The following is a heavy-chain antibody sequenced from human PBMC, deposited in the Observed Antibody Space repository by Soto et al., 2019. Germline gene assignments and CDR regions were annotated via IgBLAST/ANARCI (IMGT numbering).Heavy chain of an antibody. D-gene: IGHD4-17*01. J-gene: IGHJ3*02. CDR2: IYWDDDK. CDR3: ALSTTVKTTYAFDI. V-gene: IGHV2-5*02. CDR1: GFSLSTSGMA. Sequence: QITLKESGPTLVKPTQTLTLTCTFSGFSLSTSGMAVGWIRQPPGKALEWLALIYWDDDKRYSPSLKSRLTITKDTSKTQVVLTMTNMDPVDTATYYCALSTTVKTTYAFDIWGQGTMVTVSS.